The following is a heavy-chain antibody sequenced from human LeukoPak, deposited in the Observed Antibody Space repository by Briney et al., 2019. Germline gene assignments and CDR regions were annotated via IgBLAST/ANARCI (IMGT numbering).Heavy chain of an antibody. D-gene: IGHD3-9*01. CDR3: AREHYDILTGYIDGGWFDP. CDR2: ISSSSYI. CDR1: GFTFSSYS. V-gene: IGHV3-21*01. J-gene: IGHJ5*02. Sequence: GGSLRLSCAASGFTFSSYSMNWVRQAPGKGLEWVSSISSSSYIYYADSVKGRFTISRDNAKNTLYLQMNSLRAEDTAVYYCAREHYDILTGYIDGGWFDPWGQGTLVTVSS.